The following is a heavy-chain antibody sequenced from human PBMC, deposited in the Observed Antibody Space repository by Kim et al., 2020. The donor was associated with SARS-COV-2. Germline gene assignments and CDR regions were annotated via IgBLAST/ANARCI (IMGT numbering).Heavy chain of an antibody. V-gene: IGHV3-23*01. J-gene: IGHJ3*02. CDR2: ISGSGGST. CDR1: GFTFSSYA. CDR3: AKPGAYCGGDCYLGAFDI. Sequence: GGSLRLSCAASGFTFSSYAMSWVRQAPGKGLEWVSAISGSGGSTYYADSVKGRFTISRDNSKNTLYLQMNSLRAEDTAVYYCAKPGAYCGGDCYLGAFDIWGQGTMVTVSS. D-gene: IGHD2-21*01.